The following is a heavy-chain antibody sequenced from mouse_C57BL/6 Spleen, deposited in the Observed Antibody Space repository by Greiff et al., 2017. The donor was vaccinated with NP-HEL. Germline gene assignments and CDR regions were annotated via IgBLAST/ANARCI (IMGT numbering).Heavy chain of an antibody. CDR1: GYAFTNYL. CDR2: INPGSGGT. CDR3: ARRSLWYFDV. J-gene: IGHJ1*03. Sequence: QVQLQQSGAELVRPGTSVKVSCKASGYAFTNYLIEWVKQRPGQGLEWIGVINPGSGGTNYNEKFKGKATQTADKSSSTAYMQLSSLTSEDSAVYFCARRSLWYFDVWGTGTTVTVSS. V-gene: IGHV1-54*01.